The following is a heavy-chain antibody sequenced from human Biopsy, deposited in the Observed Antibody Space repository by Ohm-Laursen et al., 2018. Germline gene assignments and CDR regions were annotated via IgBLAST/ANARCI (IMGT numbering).Heavy chain of an antibody. CDR1: GGSINSYY. D-gene: IGHD1-26*01. CDR2: IYYTGST. Sequence: SETLSLTCTVSGGSINSYYWSWIRQPPGKGLEWIGYIYYTGSTNYNPSLKSRVTISVDTSMNPLSLRLTSVTAADTAVYYCARHAPSYSGSYWRYFDLWGRGTLVTVSS. J-gene: IGHJ2*01. CDR3: ARHAPSYSGSYWRYFDL. V-gene: IGHV4-59*08.